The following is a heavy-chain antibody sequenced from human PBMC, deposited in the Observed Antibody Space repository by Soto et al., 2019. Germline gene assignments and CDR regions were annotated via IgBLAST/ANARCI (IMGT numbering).Heavy chain of an antibody. D-gene: IGHD5-18*01. V-gene: IGHV1-8*01. CDR3: ARGEYSYGSGGWFDP. CDR1: GYTFTSYD. J-gene: IGHJ5*02. CDR2: MNPNSGNT. Sequence: QVQLVQSGAEVKKPGASVKVSCKASGYTFTSYDINWVRQATGQGLEWMGWMNPNSGNTGYAQKFQGRVTMSRNTSISTAYMERSSLRSEDTAVYDCARGEYSYGSGGWFDPWGQGTLVTVSS.